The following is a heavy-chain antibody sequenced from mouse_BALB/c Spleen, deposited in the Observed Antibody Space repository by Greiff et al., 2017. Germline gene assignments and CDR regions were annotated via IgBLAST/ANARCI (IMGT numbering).Heavy chain of an antibody. CDR3: ARGELYSGYAMDY. Sequence: VQLQQPGAELVKPGASVKLSCKASGYTFTSYWMHWVKQRPGQGLEWIGEINPSNGRTNYNEKFKSKATLTVDKSSSTAYMQLSSLTSEDSAVYYCARGELYSGYAMDYWGQGTSVTVSS. CDR1: GYTFTSYW. D-gene: IGHD2-1*01. CDR2: INPSNGRT. J-gene: IGHJ4*01. V-gene: IGHV1S81*02.